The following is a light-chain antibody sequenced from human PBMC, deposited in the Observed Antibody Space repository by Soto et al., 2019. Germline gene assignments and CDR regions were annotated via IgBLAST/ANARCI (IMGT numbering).Light chain of an antibody. CDR2: EVS. CDR3: SSHAGSVV. J-gene: IGLJ2*01. CDR1: SSDVGGYNY. Sequence: QSVLTQPPSASGSPGQSVTISCTGTSSDVGGYNYVSWYQQHPGKAPKLMIYEVSKRPSGVPDRFSGSKSGNTASLTVSGLQAEDEADYYCSSHAGSVVFGGGTKLTVL. V-gene: IGLV2-8*01.